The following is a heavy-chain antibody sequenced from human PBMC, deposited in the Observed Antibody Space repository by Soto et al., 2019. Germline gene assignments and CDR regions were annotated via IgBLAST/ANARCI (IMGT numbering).Heavy chain of an antibody. CDR1: GYTLTELS. V-gene: IGHV1-24*01. CDR2: FDPEDGET. J-gene: IGHJ4*02. CDR3: ATDLIAVADAFDY. Sequence: ASVKVSCKVSGYTLTELSMHWVRQAPGKGLEWMGGFDPEDGETTYAQKFQGRVTMTEDTSTDTAYMELSSLRSEDTAVYYCATDLIAVADAFDYWGQGTLVTVSS. D-gene: IGHD6-19*01.